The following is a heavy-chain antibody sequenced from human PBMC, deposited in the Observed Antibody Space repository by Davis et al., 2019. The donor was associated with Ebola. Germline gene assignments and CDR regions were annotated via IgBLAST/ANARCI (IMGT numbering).Heavy chain of an antibody. CDR2: FGTGGDT. CDR3: VKDSSNIWFDI. D-gene: IGHD2/OR15-2a*01. CDR1: GFTFSSYA. Sequence: GGSLRLSCAASGFTFSSYAMSWVRQAPGKGLEWVSTFGTGGDTYYADSVKGRFAISRYNSRGTLYLQMNSLRVEDSAIYYCVKDSSNIWFDIWGQGTLVTVSS. V-gene: IGHV3-23*01. J-gene: IGHJ3*02.